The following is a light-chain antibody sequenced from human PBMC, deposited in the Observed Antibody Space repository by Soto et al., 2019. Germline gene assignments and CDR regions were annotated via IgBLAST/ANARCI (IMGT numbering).Light chain of an antibody. CDR2: DAS. CDR1: QDINNY. CDR3: QQSGSLPT. Sequence: DIQMTQSPSSLSASVGDRVTITCQASQDINNYLNWYQQKPGQAPKLLIYDASKLDTGVPPRFSGSGSGTDFSFTISSLQPEDIATYYCQQSGSLPTCGGGTPVDIK. V-gene: IGKV1-33*01. J-gene: IGKJ4*01.